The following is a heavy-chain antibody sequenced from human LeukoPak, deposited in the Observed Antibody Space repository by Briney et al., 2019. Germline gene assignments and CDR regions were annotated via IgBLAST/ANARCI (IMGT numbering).Heavy chain of an antibody. CDR2: IYYSGST. V-gene: IGHV4-59*01. Sequence: PSETLSLTCTVSGGSISSYYWSWIRQPPGKGLEWIGYIYYSGSTNYNPSLKSRVTISVDTSKNQFSLKLSSVTAADTAVYYCARIEAHYYYYGMDVWGQGTTVTVSS. CDR1: GGSISSYY. J-gene: IGHJ6*02. CDR3: ARIEAHYYYYGMDV.